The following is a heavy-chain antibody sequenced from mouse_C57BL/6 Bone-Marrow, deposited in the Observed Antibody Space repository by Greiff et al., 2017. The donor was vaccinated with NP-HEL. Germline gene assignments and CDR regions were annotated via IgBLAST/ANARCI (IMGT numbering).Heavy chain of an antibody. V-gene: IGHV1-15*01. CDR1: GYTFTDYE. CDR2: IDPETGGT. CDR3: TRSGTTHGSSVGYAMDY. D-gene: IGHD1-1*01. Sequence: VQVVESGAELVRPGASVTLSCKASGYTFTDYEMHWVKQTPVHGLEWIGAIDPETGGTAYNQKFKGKAILTADKSSSTAYMELRSLTSEDSAVYYCTRSGTTHGSSVGYAMDYWGQGTSVTVSS. J-gene: IGHJ4*01.